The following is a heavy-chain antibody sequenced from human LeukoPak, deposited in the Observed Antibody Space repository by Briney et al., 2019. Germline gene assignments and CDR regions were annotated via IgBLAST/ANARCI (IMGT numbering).Heavy chain of an antibody. V-gene: IGHV3-53*01. CDR1: GFTVSSNY. CDR2: LYDDGST. J-gene: IGHJ4*02. Sequence: GGCLSLSCAASGFTVSSNYMSWVRQAPGKGLEWVSVLYDDGSTYYADSVKGRFTISRDNSKNTLYLQMNSLRAEDTAVYYCARGDRGYFDYWGQGTLVTVSS. D-gene: IGHD1-26*01. CDR3: ARGDRGYFDY.